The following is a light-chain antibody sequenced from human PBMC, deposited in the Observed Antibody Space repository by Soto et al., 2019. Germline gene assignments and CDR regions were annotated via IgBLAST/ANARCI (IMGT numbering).Light chain of an antibody. CDR1: SSDVGAFNY. CDR3: SSYTTRNTEV. CDR2: DVT. Sequence: QSVLNQPASVSGSPGRSITISCIGTSSDVGAFNYVSWYQHHPGKAPKLIIYDVTDRPSGVSTRFSASKSGNTASLTISGLQAEDEADYYCSSYTTRNTEVFGTGTKVTVL. J-gene: IGLJ1*01. V-gene: IGLV2-14*03.